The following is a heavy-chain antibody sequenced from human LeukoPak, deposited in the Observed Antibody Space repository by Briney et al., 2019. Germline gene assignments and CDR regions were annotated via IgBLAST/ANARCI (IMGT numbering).Heavy chain of an antibody. CDR2: IYYSGST. J-gene: IGHJ3*02. V-gene: IGHV4-39*01. D-gene: IGHD3-10*01. CDR3: ARGSMVRGAKGAFDI. Sequence: SETLSLTCTVSGVSISSSSYYWGWIRQPPGKGLEWIGSIYYSGSTYYNPSPKSRVTISVDTSKNQFSLKLSSVTAADTAVYYCARGSMVRGAKGAFDIWGQGTMVTVSS. CDR1: GVSISSSSYY.